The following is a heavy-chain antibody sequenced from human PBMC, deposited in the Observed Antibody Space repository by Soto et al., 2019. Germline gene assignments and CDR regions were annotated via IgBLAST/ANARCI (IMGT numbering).Heavy chain of an antibody. V-gene: IGHV3-48*03. CDR1: GFTFSSYE. CDR3: ARDLEGGSRSQEPFDP. Sequence: GGSLRLSCAASGFTFSSYEMNWVRQAPGKGLEWVSYVSSSGSTIYYADSVRGRFTISRDNAKNSLYLQMNSLRAEDTAVYYCARDLEGGSRSQEPFDPWGQGTLVTVS. D-gene: IGHD3-3*01. J-gene: IGHJ5*02. CDR2: VSSSGSTI.